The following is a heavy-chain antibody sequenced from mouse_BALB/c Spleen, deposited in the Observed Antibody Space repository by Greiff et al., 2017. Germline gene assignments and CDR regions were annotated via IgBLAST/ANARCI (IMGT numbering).Heavy chain of an antibody. D-gene: IGHD1-2*01. CDR1: GYTFTDYE. Sequence: QVQLKQSGAELVRPGASVTLSCKASGYTFTDYEMHWVKQTPVHGLEWIGAIDPETGGTAYNQKFKGKATLTADKSSSTAYMELRSLTSEDSAVYYCTRPSYGYGYWGQGTTLTVSS. V-gene: IGHV1-15*01. J-gene: IGHJ2*01. CDR3: TRPSYGYGY. CDR2: IDPETGGT.